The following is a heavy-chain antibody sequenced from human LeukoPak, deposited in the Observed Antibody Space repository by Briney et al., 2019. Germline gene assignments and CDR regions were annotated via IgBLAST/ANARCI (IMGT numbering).Heavy chain of an antibody. V-gene: IGHV3-13*01. CDR2: IGTAGGT. CDR3: AKDWAIAAAGGGLDY. CDR1: GFTFSSYD. D-gene: IGHD6-13*01. Sequence: GGSLRLSCAASGFTFSSYDMHWVRQATGKGLEWVSAIGTAGGTYYPGSVKGRFTISRENAKNSLYLQMNSLRAEDTAVYYCAKDWAIAAAGGGLDYWGQGTLVTVSS. J-gene: IGHJ4*02.